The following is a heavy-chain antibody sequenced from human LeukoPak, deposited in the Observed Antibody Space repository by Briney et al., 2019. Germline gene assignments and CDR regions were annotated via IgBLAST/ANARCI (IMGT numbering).Heavy chain of an antibody. CDR2: ISSSSSYI. CDR3: ARDKRDDFWSGYPTAIDY. Sequence: TGGSLRLSCAASGFTFSSYSMNWVRQAPGKGLEWVSSISSSSSYIYYADSVKGRFTISRDNSKNTLYLQMNSLRAEDTAVYYCARDKRDDFWSGYPTAIDYWGQEPWSPSPQ. CDR1: GFTFSSYS. V-gene: IGHV3-21*01. D-gene: IGHD3-3*01. J-gene: IGHJ4*01.